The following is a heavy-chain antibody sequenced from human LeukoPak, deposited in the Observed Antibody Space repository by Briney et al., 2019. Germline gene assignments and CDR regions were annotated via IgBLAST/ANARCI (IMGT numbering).Heavy chain of an antibody. D-gene: IGHD5-18*01. CDR1: GGSFSGYF. CDR3: ARKWILRYYYGMDV. V-gene: IGHV4-34*01. J-gene: IGHJ6*02. CDR2: INHSGST. Sequence: SETLSLTCAVYGGSFSGYFWTLIRQPPGKGLEWIGEINHSGSTNYNASLKSRVTISVDTSKNQFSLKLSSVTAADTAVYYCARKWILRYYYGMDVWGQGTTVTVSS.